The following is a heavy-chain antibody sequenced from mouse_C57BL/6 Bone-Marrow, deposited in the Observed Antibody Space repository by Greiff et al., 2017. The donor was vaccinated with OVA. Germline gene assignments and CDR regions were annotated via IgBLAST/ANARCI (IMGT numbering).Heavy chain of an antibody. CDR2: IYPGGGYT. CDR3: ARGYSNYVYYFDY. CDR1: GYTFTNYW. V-gene: IGHV1-63*01. J-gene: IGHJ2*01. Sequence: QVQLQQSGAELVRPGTSVKMSCKASGYTFTNYWIGWAKQRPGHGLEWIGDIYPGGGYTNYNEKFKGKATLTADKSSSTAYMQFSSLTSEDSAIYYCARGYSNYVYYFDYWGQGTTLTVSS. D-gene: IGHD2-5*01.